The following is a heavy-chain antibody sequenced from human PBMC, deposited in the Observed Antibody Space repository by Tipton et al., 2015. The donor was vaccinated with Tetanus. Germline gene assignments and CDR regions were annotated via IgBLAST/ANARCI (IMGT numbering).Heavy chain of an antibody. CDR3: ARQARAAIVDWFDP. Sequence: VQLVQSGAEVKKPGESLRISCKASGYSFTNYWIGWVRQMPGKGPEWMGIIYPGDSDTRYNPSFQGQVTISADKSLSTAYLQWSSLKASDTAIYYCARQARAAIVDWFDPWGQGTLVTVSS. CDR2: IYPGDSDT. CDR1: GYSFTNYW. D-gene: IGHD1-26*01. J-gene: IGHJ5*02. V-gene: IGHV5-51*01.